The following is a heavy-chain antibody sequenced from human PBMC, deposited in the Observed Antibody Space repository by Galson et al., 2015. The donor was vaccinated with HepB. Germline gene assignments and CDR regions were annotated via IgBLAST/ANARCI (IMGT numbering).Heavy chain of an antibody. D-gene: IGHD6-19*01. CDR2: INPNNGGT. J-gene: IGHJ4*02. CDR1: GYTFTGYY. Sequence: SVKVSCKASGYTFTGYYMNWVRQAPGQGLEWMGWINPNNGGTNYAQKFQGRVTMTRDKSISTAYMELSRLRSDDTAVYYCARDVLRGSGGTGYWGQGTLVTVSS. V-gene: IGHV1-2*02. CDR3: ARDVLRGSGGTGY.